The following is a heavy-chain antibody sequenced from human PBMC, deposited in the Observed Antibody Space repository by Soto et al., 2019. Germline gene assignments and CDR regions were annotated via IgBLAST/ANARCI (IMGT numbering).Heavy chain of an antibody. CDR3: ARGGGGPYSSGWPNWFDP. D-gene: IGHD6-19*01. V-gene: IGHV4-34*01. Sequence: SETLSLTCAVYGGSFSGYYWSWIRQPPGKGLEWIGEINHSGSTNYNPSLKSRVTISVDTSKNQFSLKLSSVTAADTAVYYCARGGGGPYSSGWPNWFDPWGQGTLVTVSS. J-gene: IGHJ5*02. CDR1: GGSFSGYY. CDR2: INHSGST.